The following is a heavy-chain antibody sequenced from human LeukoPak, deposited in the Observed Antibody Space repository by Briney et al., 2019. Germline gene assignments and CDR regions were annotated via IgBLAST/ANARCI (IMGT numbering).Heavy chain of an antibody. Sequence: SGGSLRLSCAASGFIFSTFEMNWVRQAPGKGLEWLSYIGSSGSTIYYADSVKGRFTISRDNSKNTLYLQMNSLRAEDTAVYYCAKGKEVVTHYYHGMDVWGQGTTVTVSS. D-gene: IGHD2-21*02. CDR3: AKGKEVVTHYYHGMDV. J-gene: IGHJ6*02. V-gene: IGHV3-48*03. CDR1: GFIFSTFE. CDR2: IGSSGSTI.